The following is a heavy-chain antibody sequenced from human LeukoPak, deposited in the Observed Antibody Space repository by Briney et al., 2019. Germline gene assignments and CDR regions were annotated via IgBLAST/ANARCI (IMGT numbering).Heavy chain of an antibody. J-gene: IGHJ4*02. CDR2: ICSDGSNK. D-gene: IGHD1-26*01. Sequence: GGSLRLSCAAAGFTFSTYGMHWVRQAPGKGLEWVAVICSDGSNKYHAESVKGRFTISRDNSKNAVYLQMNSLRVDDTAMYYCARCRDSVCYNLLKYWGQGTLVTVSS. CDR3: ARCRDSVCYNLLKY. CDR1: GFTFSTYG. V-gene: IGHV3-33*01.